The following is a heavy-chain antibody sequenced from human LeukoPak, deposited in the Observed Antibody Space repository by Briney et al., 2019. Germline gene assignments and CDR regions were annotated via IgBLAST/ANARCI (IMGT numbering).Heavy chain of an antibody. CDR3: ARGLGRAAAGW. Sequence: PSETLSLTCAVYSGSFSGYYWSWIRQPPGKGLEWIGEINHSGSTNYNPSLKSRVTISVDTSKNQSSLKLSSVTAADTAVYYCARGLGRAAAGWWGQGTLVTVSS. CDR2: INHSGST. D-gene: IGHD6-13*01. CDR1: SGSFSGYY. V-gene: IGHV4-34*01. J-gene: IGHJ4*02.